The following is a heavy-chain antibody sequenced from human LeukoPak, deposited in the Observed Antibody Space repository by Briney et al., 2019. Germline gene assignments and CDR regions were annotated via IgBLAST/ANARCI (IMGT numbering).Heavy chain of an antibody. CDR1: GGSISSGGYY. J-gene: IGHJ4*02. V-gene: IGHV4-30-2*01. Sequence: PSQTLSLTCTVSGGSISSGGYYWSWIRQPPGKGLEWIGYIYHSGSTYYNPSLKGRVTISVDRSKNQFSLKLSSVTAADTAVYYCARDCSSTSCYPYWGQGTLVTVSS. D-gene: IGHD2-2*01. CDR3: ARDCSSTSCYPY. CDR2: IYHSGST.